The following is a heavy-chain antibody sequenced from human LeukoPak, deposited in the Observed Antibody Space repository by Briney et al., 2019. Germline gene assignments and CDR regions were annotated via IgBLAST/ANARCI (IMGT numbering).Heavy chain of an antibody. CDR1: GGSISSYY. CDR3: VRAPDY. Sequence: SETLSLTCTVSGGSISSYYWSWIRQPPGKGLEWIGYIYYSGSTYYNPSLKSRVTISADTSKHQFSLKLTSMTAADTAVYYCVRAPDYWGQGTLVTVSS. CDR2: IYYSGST. J-gene: IGHJ4*02. V-gene: IGHV4-59*04.